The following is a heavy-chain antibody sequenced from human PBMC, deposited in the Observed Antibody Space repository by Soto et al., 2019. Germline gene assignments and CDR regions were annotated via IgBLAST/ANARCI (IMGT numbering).Heavy chain of an antibody. V-gene: IGHV3-11*01. CDR2: ISSSGSTI. D-gene: IGHD2-2*01. Sequence: QVQLVESGGGLVKPGGSLRLSCAASGFTLSDYYMSWIRQASGKGLEWVSYISSSGSTIYYADSVKGRFTISRDNAKNSLYLQMNSLRAEDTAVYYCARDPEDIVVVPAATRPVDYWGQGTLVTVSS. CDR1: GFTLSDYY. CDR3: ARDPEDIVVVPAATRPVDY. J-gene: IGHJ4*02.